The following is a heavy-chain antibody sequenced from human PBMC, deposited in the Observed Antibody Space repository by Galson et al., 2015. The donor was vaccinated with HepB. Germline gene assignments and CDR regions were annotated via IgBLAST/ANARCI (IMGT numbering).Heavy chain of an antibody. D-gene: IGHD1-26*01. CDR1: GFTFSSYA. CDR2: ISGSGGST. CDR3: AKDGVDPLIVGATGWFDP. Sequence: SLRLSCAASGFTFSSYAMSWVRQAPGKGLEWVSAISGSGGSTYYADSVKGRFTISRDNSKNTLYLQMNSLRAEDTAVYYCAKDGVDPLIVGATGWFDPWGQGTLVTVSS. V-gene: IGHV3-23*01. J-gene: IGHJ5*02.